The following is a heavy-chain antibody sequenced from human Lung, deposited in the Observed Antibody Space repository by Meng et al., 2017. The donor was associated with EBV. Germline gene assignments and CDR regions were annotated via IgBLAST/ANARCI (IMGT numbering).Heavy chain of an antibody. J-gene: IGHJ4*02. CDR3: ARGGSDSSGYYAYQFDY. V-gene: IGHV1-3*01. CDR2: MEASNSNT. D-gene: IGHD3-22*01. CDR1: DATVTSYA. Sequence: GQLWAAGKKLGAPVDVSCKSCDATVTSYAMYSVRRARGQTVEWMGWMEASNSNTRYPPRFQGRTTLTRDTLESTAYMELRRMSCEDTNVYYCARGGSDSSGYYAYQFDYWGQGTLVTVSS.